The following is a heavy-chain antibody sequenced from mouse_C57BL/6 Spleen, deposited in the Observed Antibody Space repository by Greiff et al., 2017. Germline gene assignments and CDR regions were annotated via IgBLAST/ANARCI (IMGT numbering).Heavy chain of an antibody. CDR3: AIYYGSSPLYAMDY. J-gene: IGHJ4*01. CDR2: IHPSDSDT. V-gene: IGHV1-74*01. Sequence: QVQLQQPGAELVKPGASVKVSCKASGYTFTSYWMHWVKQRPGQGLEWIGRIHPSDSDTNYNQKFKGKATLTVDKSSSTAYIQLSSLTSEDSAVYYCAIYYGSSPLYAMDYWGQGTSVTVSS. D-gene: IGHD1-1*01. CDR1: GYTFTSYW.